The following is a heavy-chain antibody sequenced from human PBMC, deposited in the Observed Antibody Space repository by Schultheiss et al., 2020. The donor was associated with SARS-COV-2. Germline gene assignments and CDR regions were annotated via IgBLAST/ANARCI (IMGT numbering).Heavy chain of an antibody. Sequence: GGSLRLSCAASGFTFSSYEMNWVRQAPGKGLEWVSYISSSGSTIYYADSVKGRFTISRDNAKNTLYLQMNSLRAEDTAVYYCAKGGDWGLALPVAGDWYFDLWGRGTLVTVSS. CDR2: ISSSGSTI. CDR3: AKGGDWGLALPVAGDWYFDL. CDR1: GFTFSSYE. V-gene: IGHV3-48*03. D-gene: IGHD2-21*02. J-gene: IGHJ2*01.